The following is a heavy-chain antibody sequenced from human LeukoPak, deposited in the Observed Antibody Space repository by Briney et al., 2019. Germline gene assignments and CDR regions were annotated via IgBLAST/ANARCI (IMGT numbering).Heavy chain of an antibody. J-gene: IGHJ4*02. CDR2: INSDGSWT. CDR1: GNYW. V-gene: IGHV3-74*01. D-gene: IGHD2-2*01. Sequence: QPGGCLRLSCAASGNYWMHWVRQAPGKGLVWVSHINSDGSWTSYADSVKGRFTISKDNAKNTVYLQMNNLRAEDTAVYYCVSFYETYWGRGTLVTVSS. CDR3: VSFYETY.